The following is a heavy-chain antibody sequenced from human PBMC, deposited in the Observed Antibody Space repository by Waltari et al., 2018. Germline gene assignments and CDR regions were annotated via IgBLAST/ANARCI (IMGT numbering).Heavy chain of an antibody. CDR3: ARRGDYYYRSGMYFFDY. J-gene: IGHJ4*02. Sequence: LQMQESGPGLVKPSETLSLTCTVSGGSISDTKYYWGWIRRSPGKGLECIGNIYYSGKTNPNPSLKGRVTISVDTSENQFSLTLSSVTPADTAVYYCARRGDYYYRSGMYFFDYWGQGTRVTVSS. D-gene: IGHD3-10*01. CDR2: IYYSGKT. V-gene: IGHV4-39*01. CDR1: GGSISDTKYY.